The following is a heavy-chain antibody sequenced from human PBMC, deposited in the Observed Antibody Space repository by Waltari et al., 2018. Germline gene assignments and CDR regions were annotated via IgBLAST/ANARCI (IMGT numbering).Heavy chain of an antibody. CDR2: IHYSGCS. V-gene: IGHV4-59*01. Sequence: QVQLQESGPGLVKPSETLSLTCTVSGCPTSTYYWRWVRQSPGKGLECIGYIHYSGCSVYNPSLRSRVAISLDTPNNQFSLRLRSVTAADAAIYYCARADTSTSYFYYYMDVWGKGTTVTVSS. CDR3: ARADTSTSYFYYYMDV. D-gene: IGHD1-26*01. CDR1: GCPTSTYY. J-gene: IGHJ6*03.